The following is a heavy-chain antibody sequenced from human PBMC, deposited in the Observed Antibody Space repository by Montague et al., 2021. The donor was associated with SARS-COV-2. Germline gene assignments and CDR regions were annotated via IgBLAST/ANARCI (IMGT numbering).Heavy chain of an antibody. V-gene: IGHV4-59*08. Sequence: SETLSLTCTVSDGSIRSYYWNWMRQTPGKGLEWIGYMHDSGTANYNPSLRSRVTLMVDASRNEFSLKLDSVTAADTAVYFCARRGYYDSAGYHWHLDLWSRGMLVTVSS. CDR2: MHDSGTA. D-gene: IGHD3-22*01. CDR3: ARRGYYDSAGYHWHLDL. CDR1: DGSIRSYY. J-gene: IGHJ2*01.